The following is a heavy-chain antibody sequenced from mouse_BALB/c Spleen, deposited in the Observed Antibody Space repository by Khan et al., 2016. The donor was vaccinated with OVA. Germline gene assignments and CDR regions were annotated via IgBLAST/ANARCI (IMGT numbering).Heavy chain of an antibody. CDR2: FLGGGST. J-gene: IGHJ4*01. CDR3: AKGVWSYYYTLDY. CDR1: GFSLSDYG. Sequence: VQLKESGPGLVAPSQNLSLTCTVSGFSLSDYGVSWIRQPSGKGLVWLGVFLGGGSTYYNSALKSRLSISKDNSKSQVFLKMSSLQSNDTAMFYCAKGVWSYYYTLDYWGQGTSVTVSS. V-gene: IGHV2-6-5*01.